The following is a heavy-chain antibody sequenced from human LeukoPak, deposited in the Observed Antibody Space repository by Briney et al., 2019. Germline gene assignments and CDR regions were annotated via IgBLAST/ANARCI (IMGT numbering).Heavy chain of an antibody. V-gene: IGHV4-39*01. CDR3: ARTRYYYNSRSYGAPYYFDY. CDR1: GGSISSNSYY. Sequence: SETLSLTCAVSGGSISSNSYYWGWIRQPPGKGLEWIGSIYYSGSTYYNPSLKSRVTISVDTSKNQFSRKLSSVTAADTAVYYCARTRYYYNSRSYGAPYYFDYWGQGTLVTVSS. J-gene: IGHJ4*02. D-gene: IGHD3-10*01. CDR2: IYYSGST.